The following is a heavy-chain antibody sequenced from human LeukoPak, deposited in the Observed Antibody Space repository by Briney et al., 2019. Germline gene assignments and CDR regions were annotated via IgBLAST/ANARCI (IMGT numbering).Heavy chain of an antibody. D-gene: IGHD2-21*01. V-gene: IGHV3-7*01. J-gene: IGHJ4*02. Sequence: ESGGSLRLSCAASGFTFSTYWMSWVRQAPGKGLEWVANIKQDGSEIYYVDSVKGRFTISRDNSRNSLYLQMNSLRAEDTSVYYCARDKIVGPTALDYWGRGTLVTVSS. CDR3: ARDKIVGPTALDY. CDR2: IKQDGSEI. CDR1: GFTFSTYW.